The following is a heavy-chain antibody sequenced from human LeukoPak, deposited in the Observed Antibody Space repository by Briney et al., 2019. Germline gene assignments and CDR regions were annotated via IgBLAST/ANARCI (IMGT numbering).Heavy chain of an antibody. CDR1: GGSISSSSCY. CDR2: IYYSGST. Sequence: PSETLSLTCTVSGGSISSSSCYWGWIRQPPGKGLEWIGSIYYSGSTKYNPSLKGRVTISVDTSKNQFSLKLSSVTAADTAVYYCARSNWNSQVSFDIWGQGTMVTVSS. V-gene: IGHV4-39*01. D-gene: IGHD1-1*01. J-gene: IGHJ3*02. CDR3: ARSNWNSQVSFDI.